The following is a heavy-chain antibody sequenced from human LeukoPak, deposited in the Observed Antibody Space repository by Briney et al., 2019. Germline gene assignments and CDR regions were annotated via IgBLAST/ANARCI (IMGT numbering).Heavy chain of an antibody. J-gene: IGHJ6*01. D-gene: IGHD3-10*01. CDR1: GFTFSSYA. CDR3: VKDRAYGSGSYYYYGMDV. V-gene: IGHV3-23*01. Sequence: GGSLRLSCAASGFTFSSYAMSWVRQAPGKGLEWVSAISGSGGSTYYADSVKGRFTISRDNSKNTLYLQMNSLRAEDTAVYYCVKDRAYGSGSYYYYGMDVWCQGTTVTVFS. CDR2: ISGSGGST.